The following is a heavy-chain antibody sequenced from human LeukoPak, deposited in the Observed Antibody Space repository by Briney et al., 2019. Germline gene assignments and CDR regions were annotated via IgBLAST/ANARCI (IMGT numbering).Heavy chain of an antibody. CDR2: ISGSGGST. Sequence: GSLRLSCAASGFTFSSYAMSWVRPAPGKGLEWVSAISGSGGSTYYADSVKGRFTISRDNSKNTLYLQMNSLRAEDTAVYYCTTMGRYFDENDYWGQGTLVTVSS. CDR3: TTMGRYFDENDY. J-gene: IGHJ4*02. D-gene: IGHD3-9*01. CDR1: GFTFSSYA. V-gene: IGHV3-23*01.